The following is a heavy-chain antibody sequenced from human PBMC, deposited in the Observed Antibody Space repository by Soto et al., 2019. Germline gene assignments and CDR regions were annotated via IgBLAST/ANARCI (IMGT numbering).Heavy chain of an antibody. CDR3: ARVPGDMVPILYSYPLDGREPLDDVDV. CDR1: GFTFSYYP. CDR2: ISFDGSNK. V-gene: IGHV3-30*04. J-gene: IGHJ6*02. Sequence: QMQLVESGGGAVQPGRSLRLSCAASGFTFSYYPMHWVRQAPGKGLEWVAVISFDGSNKYYADSVKGRFTISRDNSNNKLYLPMNLLRGEDTAVYYCARVPGDMVPILYSYPLDGREPLDDVDVWGQGTTVTVSS. D-gene: IGHD5-18*01.